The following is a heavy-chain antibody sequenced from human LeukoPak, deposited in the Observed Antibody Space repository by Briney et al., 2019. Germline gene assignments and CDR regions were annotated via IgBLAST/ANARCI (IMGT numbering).Heavy chain of an antibody. CDR1: GFTFSSYG. CDR3: ARLGYSYDGY. V-gene: IGHV3-23*01. D-gene: IGHD5-18*01. Sequence: GGSLRLSCAASGFTFSSYGMSWVRQAPGKGLEWVSAISGSGGSTYYADSVKGRFTISRDNAKNSLYLQMNSLRAEDTAVYYCARLGYSYDGYWGQGTLVTVSS. CDR2: ISGSGGST. J-gene: IGHJ4*02.